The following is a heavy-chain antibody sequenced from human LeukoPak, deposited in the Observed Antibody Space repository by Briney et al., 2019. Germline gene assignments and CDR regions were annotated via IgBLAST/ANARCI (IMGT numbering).Heavy chain of an antibody. CDR3: VKGSSSSRPYYFDS. D-gene: IGHD6-6*01. Sequence: GGSLRLSCAASGFTFSNFAMGWVRQAPGKGLVWVSGITNTGGDTFHADSVKGRLTISRDNPKYTLYLQMNSLRVEDTAMYYCVKGSSSSRPYYFDSWGQGTLVTVSS. CDR1: GFTFSNFA. V-gene: IGHV3-23*01. J-gene: IGHJ4*02. CDR2: ITNTGGDT.